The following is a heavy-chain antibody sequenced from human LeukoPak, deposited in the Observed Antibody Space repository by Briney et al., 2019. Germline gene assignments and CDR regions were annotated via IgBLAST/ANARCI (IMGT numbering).Heavy chain of an antibody. V-gene: IGHV3-23*01. Sequence: VGSLRLSCAASGFTFSSYAMSWVRQAPGKGLEWVSAISGSGGSTYYADSVKGRFTISRDNSKNTLYLQMHSLRAEDTAVYYCAKAGQWLRPRADFQHWGQGTLVTVSS. CDR2: ISGSGGST. D-gene: IGHD5-12*01. CDR1: GFTFSSYA. CDR3: AKAGQWLRPRADFQH. J-gene: IGHJ1*01.